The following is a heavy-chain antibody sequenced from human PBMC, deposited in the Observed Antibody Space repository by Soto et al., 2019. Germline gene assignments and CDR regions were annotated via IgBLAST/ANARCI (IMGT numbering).Heavy chain of an antibody. CDR2: TRNKANSYTT. D-gene: IGHD3-10*01. CDR3: ASGYYFDY. V-gene: IGHV3-72*01. CDR1: GFTFSDHY. Sequence: EVQLVESGGGLVQPGGSLRLSCAASGFTFSDHYMDWVRQAPGKGLEWVGRTRNKANSYTTEYAASVKGRFTISRDDSKNSLYLQMNSLKTEDTAVYYCASGYYFDYWGQGNLVTVSS. J-gene: IGHJ4*02.